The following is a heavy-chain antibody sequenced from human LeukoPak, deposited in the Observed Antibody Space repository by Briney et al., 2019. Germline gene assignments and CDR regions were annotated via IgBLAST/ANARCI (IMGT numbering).Heavy chain of an antibody. Sequence: ASVKVSCKASGGTFSSYAISWVRQAPGQGLEWMGGIIPIFGTANYAQKFQGRVTITADESTSTPYMELSSLRSEDTAVYYCASKQAYCSGGSCPIDYWGQGTLVTVYS. J-gene: IGHJ4*02. CDR1: GGTFSSYA. CDR2: IIPIFGTA. V-gene: IGHV1-69*13. CDR3: ASKQAYCSGGSCPIDY. D-gene: IGHD2-15*01.